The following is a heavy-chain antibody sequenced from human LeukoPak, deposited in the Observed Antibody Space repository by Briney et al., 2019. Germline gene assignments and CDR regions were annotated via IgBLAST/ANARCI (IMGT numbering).Heavy chain of an antibody. V-gene: IGHV4-30-2*01. D-gene: IGHD2-2*01. CDR1: GGSISSGGYY. CDR2: IYHSGST. Sequence: PSQTLSLTCTVSGGSISSGGYYWSWIRQPPGKGLEWIGYIYHSGSTYYNPSLKSRVTISVDRSKNQFSLKLSSVTAADTAVYYCARPNRRYCSSTSCSAGAFDIWGQGTMVTVSS. J-gene: IGHJ3*02. CDR3: ARPNRRYCSSTSCSAGAFDI.